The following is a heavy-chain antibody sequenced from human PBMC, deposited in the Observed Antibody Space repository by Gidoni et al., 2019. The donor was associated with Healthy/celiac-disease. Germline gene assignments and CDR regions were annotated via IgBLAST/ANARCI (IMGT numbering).Heavy chain of an antibody. D-gene: IGHD2-2*01. V-gene: IGHV1-46*01. J-gene: IGHJ5*02. CDR2: INPSGGST. CDR1: GYTFTSYY. CDR3: ARDIVVVPAASGGFDP. Sequence: GKKPGASVKVSCKASGYTFTSYYMHWVRQAPGQGLEWMGIINPSGGSTSYAQKFQGRVTMTRDTSTSTVYMELSSLRSEDTAVYYCARDIVVVPAASGGFDPWGQGTLVTVSS.